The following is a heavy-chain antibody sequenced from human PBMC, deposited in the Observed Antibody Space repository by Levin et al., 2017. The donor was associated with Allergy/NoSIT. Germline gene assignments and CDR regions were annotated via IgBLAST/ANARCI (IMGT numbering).Heavy chain of an antibody. D-gene: IGHD1-1*01. Sequence: SVKVSCKASGGTFSSYAISWVRQAPGQGLEWMGGIIPIFGTANYAQKFQGRVTITADKSTSTAYMELSSLRSEDTAVYYCARGGMGWNPTNYFDYWGQGTLVTVSS. J-gene: IGHJ4*02. CDR3: ARGGMGWNPTNYFDY. V-gene: IGHV1-69*06. CDR1: GGTFSSYA. CDR2: IIPIFGTA.